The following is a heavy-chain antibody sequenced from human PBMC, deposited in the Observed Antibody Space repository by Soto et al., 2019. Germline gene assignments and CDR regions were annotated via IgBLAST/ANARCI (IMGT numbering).Heavy chain of an antibody. CDR3: TTSNLGVDF. Sequence: GSLRLSCAASGLIFSDVWMTWVRQAPGKGLEWVGRIKTKPDDGTMDYAAPVRGRFTISRDDSKNTLYLQMTSLTPDDTGVYYCTTSNLGVDFWGPGTLVTVSS. CDR2: IKTKPDDGTM. CDR1: GLIFSDVW. D-gene: IGHD3-3*01. V-gene: IGHV3-15*01. J-gene: IGHJ4*02.